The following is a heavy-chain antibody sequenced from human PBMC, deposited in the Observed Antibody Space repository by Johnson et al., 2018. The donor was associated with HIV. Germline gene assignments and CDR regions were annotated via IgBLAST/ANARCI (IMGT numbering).Heavy chain of an antibody. J-gene: IGHJ3*02. CDR2: ISSSGSTI. V-gene: IGHV3-11*04. Sequence: QMLLVESGGGLVKPGGSLRLSCAASGFTFSDYYMSWIRQAPGKGLEWVSYISSSGSTIYYADSVKGRFTISRDNSKNTLYLQMNSLRAEDTAVYYCAKDRAEVVVVHDAFDMWGQGTMVTVSS. D-gene: IGHD3-22*01. CDR1: GFTFSDYY. CDR3: AKDRAEVVVVHDAFDM.